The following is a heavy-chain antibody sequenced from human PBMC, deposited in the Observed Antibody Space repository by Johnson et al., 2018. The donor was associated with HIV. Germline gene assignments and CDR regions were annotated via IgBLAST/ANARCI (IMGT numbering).Heavy chain of an antibody. J-gene: IGHJ3*02. Sequence: VQLVESGGGFIKPGGSLRLSCATSGFTFSNAWMNWVRQAPGKGLEWVGRIKSRTDGGTTEYAAPVKGRFTISRDDSKKTLFLQMNSLKTEDTAVYYCTTDRVGSGSQDAFDIWGQGTLVTVSS. D-gene: IGHD1-26*01. CDR3: TTDRVGSGSQDAFDI. CDR1: GFTFSNAW. CDR2: IKSRTDGGTT. V-gene: IGHV3-15*01.